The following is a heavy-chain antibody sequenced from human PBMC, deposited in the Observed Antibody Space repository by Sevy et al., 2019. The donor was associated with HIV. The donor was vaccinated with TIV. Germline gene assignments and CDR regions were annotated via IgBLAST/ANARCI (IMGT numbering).Heavy chain of an antibody. V-gene: IGHV3-11*06. CDR1: GFTFSDYY. CDR3: ARDGCSGGSCYVDY. Sequence: GGSLRLSCAASGFTFSDYYMSWIRQAPGKGLEWVSYISSSSSYTNYADSVKGRFTISRDNAKNSLYLQMNSLRAEDTAVYDCARDGCSGGSCYVDYWGQGTLVTVSS. D-gene: IGHD2-15*01. CDR2: ISSSSSYT. J-gene: IGHJ4*02.